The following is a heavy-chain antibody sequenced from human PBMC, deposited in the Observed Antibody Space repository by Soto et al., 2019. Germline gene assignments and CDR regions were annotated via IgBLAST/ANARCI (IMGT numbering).Heavy chain of an antibody. CDR3: ARGDYYDSSGYYGY. Sequence: QVQLVQSGAEVKKPGASVKVSCQASGYTFTIDGISWVRQAPGQGREWMGWISGYNGNTDYAQNLQDRGTLTTDASTSSVSMELRSLRSDDTAVYYCARGDYYDSSGYYGYWGQGTLITVSS. V-gene: IGHV1-18*04. J-gene: IGHJ4*02. D-gene: IGHD3-22*01. CDR1: GYTFTIDG. CDR2: ISGYNGNT.